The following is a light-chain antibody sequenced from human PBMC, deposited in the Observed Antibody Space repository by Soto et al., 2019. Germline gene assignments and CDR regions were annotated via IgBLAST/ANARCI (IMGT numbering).Light chain of an antibody. V-gene: IGLV2-14*01. CDR3: SSYTSNSTLV. J-gene: IGLJ3*02. CDR2: EVS. Sequence: QSALTQPASVSGSPGQSITISCTGTSSDVGAYNYVSWYQQHPDKAPKLMIFEVSDRPSGVSNRFSGSNSGNTASLTISGLQAEDEADYFCSSYTSNSTLVFGGGTMLTVL. CDR1: SSDVGAYNY.